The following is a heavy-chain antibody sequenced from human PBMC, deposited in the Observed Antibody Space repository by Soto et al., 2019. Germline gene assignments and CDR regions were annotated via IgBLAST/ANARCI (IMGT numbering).Heavy chain of an antibody. D-gene: IGHD1-7*01. CDR1: DYSISSGYY. V-gene: IGHV4-38-2*01. J-gene: IGHJ4*02. CDR3: ARLLPGTVDY. Sequence: SETLSLTCGFSDYSISSGYYWGWVRQSPGKGLEWIGSIYHSGTSYSNPSLKSRVTISIDTSKNQVSLKLTSVTAADTAVYYCARLLPGTVDYWGQGTLVTVPQ. CDR2: IYHSGTS.